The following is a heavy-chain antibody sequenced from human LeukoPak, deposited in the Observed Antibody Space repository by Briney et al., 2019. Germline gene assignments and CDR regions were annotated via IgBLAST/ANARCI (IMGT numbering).Heavy chain of an antibody. CDR2: ISWHSGSI. CDR1: GFTFDDYA. V-gene: IGHV3-9*01. CDR3: AKSSRYYYYGMDV. Sequence: GGSLRLSCAASGFTFDDYAMHWVRQAPGKGLEWVSGISWHSGSIGYADSVKGRFTISRDNAKNSLYLQMNSLRAEDTALYYCAKSSRYYYYGMDVWGQGTTVTVSS. J-gene: IGHJ6*02. D-gene: IGHD6-13*01.